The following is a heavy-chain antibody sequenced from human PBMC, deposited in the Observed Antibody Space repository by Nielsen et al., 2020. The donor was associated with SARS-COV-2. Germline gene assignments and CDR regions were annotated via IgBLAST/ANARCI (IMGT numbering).Heavy chain of an antibody. V-gene: IGHV3-23*01. CDR3: ARGGGGY. D-gene: IGHD3-16*01. J-gene: IGHJ4*02. CDR2: ISGSGGST. Sequence: WIRQPPGKGLEWVSAISGSGGSTYYADSVKGRFTISRDNAKNSLYLQMNSLRDEDTAVYYCARGGGGYWGQGTLVTVSS.